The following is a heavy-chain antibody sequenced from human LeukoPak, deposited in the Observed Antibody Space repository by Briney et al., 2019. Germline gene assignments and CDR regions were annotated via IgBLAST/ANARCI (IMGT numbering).Heavy chain of an antibody. Sequence: TGGSLRLSCAASGFTFSSYWMHWVRQAPGKGLVWVSRIKSDGSTTTCADSVKGRFTISRDNAKNTLYLQMNSLGAEDTAVYYCARVVDTHFDYWGQGTLVTVSS. CDR2: IKSDGSTT. CDR1: GFTFSSYW. D-gene: IGHD5-18*01. J-gene: IGHJ4*02. V-gene: IGHV3-74*01. CDR3: ARVVDTHFDY.